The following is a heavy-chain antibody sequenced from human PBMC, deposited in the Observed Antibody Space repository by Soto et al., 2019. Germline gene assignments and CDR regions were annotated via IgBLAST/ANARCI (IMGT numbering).Heavy chain of an antibody. CDR1: GFTFSTYS. J-gene: IGHJ6*03. CDR3: ARITITMVRGVMGYYYYYYMDV. V-gene: IGHV3-48*01. D-gene: IGHD3-10*01. Sequence: EVQLVESGGGLVRAGGCLRLSCAAYGFTFSTYSMNWVRQAPGKGLEWVSYISSSSSTIYYADSVKGRFTISRDNAKNSLYLQMNSLRAEDTAMYYCARITITMVRGVMGYYYYYYMDVWGKGTTVTVSS. CDR2: ISSSSSTI.